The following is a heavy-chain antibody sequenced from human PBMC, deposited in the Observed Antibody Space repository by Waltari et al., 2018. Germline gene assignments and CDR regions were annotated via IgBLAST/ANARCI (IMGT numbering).Heavy chain of an antibody. CDR1: GGSLSRSSYY. CDR3: ARHWKRNGYRFDP. D-gene: IGHD5-12*01. J-gene: IGHJ5*02. Sequence: QLQLQESGPGLMKPSETLSLTCTVSGGSLSRSSYYWGWIRPSPGKGLEWIASSYYTGTTNYNPTLESRVTISGDTSKNQFSLRLSSVTAADTAVYYCARHWKRNGYRFDPWGQGTLVTVSS. V-gene: IGHV4-39*01. CDR2: SYYTGTT.